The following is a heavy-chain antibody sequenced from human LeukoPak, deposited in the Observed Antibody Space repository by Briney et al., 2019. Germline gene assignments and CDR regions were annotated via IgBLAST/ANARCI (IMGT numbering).Heavy chain of an antibody. CDR3: ARDNDSSGYYYSYYYYMDV. V-gene: IGHV3-66*02. D-gene: IGHD3-22*01. CDR2: IYSGGST. CDR1: GFTVSSNY. Sequence: PGGSLRLSCAASGFTVSSNYMSWVRQAPGKGLEWVSVIYSGGSTYYAGSVEGRFTISRDNSKNTLYLQMNSLRAEDTAVYYCARDNDSSGYYYSYYYYMDVWGKGTTVTVSS. J-gene: IGHJ6*03.